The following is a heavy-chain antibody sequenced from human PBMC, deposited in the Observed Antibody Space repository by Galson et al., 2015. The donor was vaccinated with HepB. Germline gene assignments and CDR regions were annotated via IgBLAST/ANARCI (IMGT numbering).Heavy chain of an antibody. Sequence: CAISGDSVSSNSAAWNWIRQSPSRGLEWLGRTYYRSKWYNDYAVSVKSRITINPDTSKNQFSLQLNSVTPEDTAVYYCARAGCSGSSCYYYYYGMDVWGQGTTVTVSS. CDR3: ARAGCSGSSCYYYYYGMDV. J-gene: IGHJ6*02. D-gene: IGHD2-15*01. CDR2: TYYRSKWYN. V-gene: IGHV6-1*01. CDR1: GDSVSSNSAA.